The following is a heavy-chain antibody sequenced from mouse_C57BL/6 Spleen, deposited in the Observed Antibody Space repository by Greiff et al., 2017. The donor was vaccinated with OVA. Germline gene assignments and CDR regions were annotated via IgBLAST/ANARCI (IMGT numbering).Heavy chain of an antibody. CDR1: GYTFTSYW. V-gene: IGHV1-52*01. CDR3: ASSPRDYDGLTVYFDV. CDR2: IDPSDSET. J-gene: IGHJ1*03. D-gene: IGHD2-4*01. Sequence: VQLQQPGAELVRPGSSVKLSCKASGYTFTSYWMHWVKQRPIQGLEWIGNIDPSDSETHYNQKFKDKATLTVDKSSSTAYMQLSSLTSEDSAVYHCASSPRDYDGLTVYFDVWGTGTTVTVSS.